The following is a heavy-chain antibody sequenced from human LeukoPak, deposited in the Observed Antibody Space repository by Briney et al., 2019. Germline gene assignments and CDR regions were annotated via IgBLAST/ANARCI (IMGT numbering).Heavy chain of an antibody. D-gene: IGHD6-19*01. J-gene: IGHJ6*03. CDR2: INPNSGGT. V-gene: IGHV1-2*02. CDR1: GYTFTGYY. CDR3: ARVGSSGWSYYMDV. Sequence: ASVKVSCKASGYTFTGYYIHWVRQAPGQGLEGMGWINPNSGGTNYAQKFQGRVTMTRDTSISTVYMELNRLKSDDTAVYYCARVGSSGWSYYMDVWGKGPTVTVSS.